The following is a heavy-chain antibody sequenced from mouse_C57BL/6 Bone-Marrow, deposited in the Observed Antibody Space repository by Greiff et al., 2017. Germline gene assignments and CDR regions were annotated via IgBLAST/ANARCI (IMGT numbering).Heavy chain of an antibody. D-gene: IGHD4-1*01. V-gene: IGHV1-80*01. J-gene: IGHJ2*01. Sequence: VQLQQSGAELVKPGASVKISCKASGYAFSTYWMHWVKQRPGKGLEWIGQIYPGDGDTNYNGKFKGKATLTADKSSSTAYMQLSSLPTEDSAVYYCARSWDYFDYWGQGTTLTVSS. CDR3: ARSWDYFDY. CDR2: IYPGDGDT. CDR1: GYAFSTYW.